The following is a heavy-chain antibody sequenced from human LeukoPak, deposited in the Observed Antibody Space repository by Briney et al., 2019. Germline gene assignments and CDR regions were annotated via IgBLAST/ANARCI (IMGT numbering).Heavy chain of an antibody. J-gene: IGHJ3*02. Sequence: PGRSLRLSCAASGFTFSSYGMHWVRQAPGKGLEWVAVISYDGSNKYYADSVKGRCTISRDNSKNTLYLQMNSLRAEDTAVYYCASRGRAFDIWGQGTMVTVSS. D-gene: IGHD3-10*01. V-gene: IGHV3-30*03. CDR3: ASRGRAFDI. CDR2: ISYDGSNK. CDR1: GFTFSSYG.